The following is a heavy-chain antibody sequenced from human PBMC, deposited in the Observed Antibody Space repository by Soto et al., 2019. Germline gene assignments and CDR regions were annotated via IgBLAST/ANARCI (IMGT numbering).Heavy chain of an antibody. CDR2: ISGSGGST. Sequence: PGGSLRLSCAASGFTFSSYAMSWVRQAPGKGLEWVSAISGSGGSTYYADSVKGRFTISRDNSKNTLYLQMNSLRAEDTAVYYCAKDLKSPEFYGSGTGWLFDIWGQGTVVTVSS. CDR1: GFTFSSYA. J-gene: IGHJ3*02. CDR3: AKDLKSPEFYGSGTGWLFDI. D-gene: IGHD3-10*01. V-gene: IGHV3-23*01.